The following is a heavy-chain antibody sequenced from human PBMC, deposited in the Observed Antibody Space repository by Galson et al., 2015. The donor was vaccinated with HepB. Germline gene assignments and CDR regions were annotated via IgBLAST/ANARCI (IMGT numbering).Heavy chain of an antibody. CDR1: GFTFSSSA. CDR3: ASPTSRESSDYSSLRTFDY. V-gene: IGHV3-30*04. Sequence: SLRLSCAASGFTFSSSAMHWVRQVPGKGLEWVAVIASDGKTKDYGDSVKGRFTISRDNSKSTLYLQMDSLGAEDTAVYYCASPTSRESSDYSSLRTFDYWGQGTLVTVSS. CDR2: IASDGKTK. D-gene: IGHD3-22*01. J-gene: IGHJ4*02.